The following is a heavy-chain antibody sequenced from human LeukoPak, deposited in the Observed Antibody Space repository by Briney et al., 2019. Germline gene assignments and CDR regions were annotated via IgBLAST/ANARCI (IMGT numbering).Heavy chain of an antibody. D-gene: IGHD6-19*01. Sequence: PGGSLRLSCVASGLPIADFAMHWVRQAPGKGLEWVSLISGDGVSTFYADSVKGRFTISRDNAKNSLYLQMNSLRAEDTAVYYCARDKLSSGWSFDYWGQGTLVTVSS. V-gene: IGHV3-43*02. CDR2: ISGDGVST. J-gene: IGHJ4*02. CDR1: GLPIADFA. CDR3: ARDKLSSGWSFDY.